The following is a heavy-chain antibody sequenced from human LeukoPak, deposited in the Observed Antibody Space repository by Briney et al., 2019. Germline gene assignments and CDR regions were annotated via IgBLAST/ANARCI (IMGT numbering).Heavy chain of an antibody. J-gene: IGHJ3*02. CDR2: NNHSGST. Sequence: SETLSLTCAVYGGSFSGYYWSWIRQPPGKGREWIGENNHSGSTNYNPSLKSRVTISVDTSKNQFSLKLNSVTAAETAVYYCAKSNGYGLVDIWGQGTMVTVSS. CDR3: AKSNGYGLVDI. D-gene: IGHD3-10*01. V-gene: IGHV4-34*01. CDR1: GGSFSGYY.